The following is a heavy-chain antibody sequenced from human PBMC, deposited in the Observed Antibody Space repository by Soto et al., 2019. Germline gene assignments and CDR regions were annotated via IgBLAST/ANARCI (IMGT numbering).Heavy chain of an antibody. D-gene: IGHD4-17*01. CDR3: ARGRGVTTPFDY. CDR2: IYYSGST. CDR1: GGSISSYY. V-gene: IGHV4-59*12. J-gene: IGHJ4*02. Sequence: SETLSLTCTVSGGSISSYYWSWIRQPPGKGLEWIGYIYYSGSTNYNPSLKSRVTMSVDTSKNQFSLKLSSVTAADTAVYYCARGRGVTTPFDYWGQGTLVTVSS.